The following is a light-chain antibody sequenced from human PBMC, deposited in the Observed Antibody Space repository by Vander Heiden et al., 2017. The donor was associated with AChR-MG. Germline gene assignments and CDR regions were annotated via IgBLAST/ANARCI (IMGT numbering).Light chain of an antibody. J-gene: IGLJ3*02. CDR2: SNN. Sequence: QSVLTPPPSASGTPGQMVTISCSGSSSNIGSNTVNWYQQLPGTAPKLLIYSNNQRPSGVPDRFSGSKSGTSASLAISGLQSEDEADYYCAAWDDSLNERVFGGGTKLTVL. CDR3: AAWDDSLNERV. V-gene: IGLV1-44*01. CDR1: SSNIGSNT.